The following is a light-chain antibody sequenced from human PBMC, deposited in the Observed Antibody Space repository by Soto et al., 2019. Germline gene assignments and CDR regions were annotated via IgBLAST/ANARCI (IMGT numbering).Light chain of an antibody. Sequence: QSALTQPASVSGSPGQSIVISCTGTSSDVDGYNYVSWYQHHPGKAPKLMIYDVSSRPSGVSNRFSGSKSGNTASLTISGLQAEDEADYYCISYTGISASVFGTGTKVTVL. J-gene: IGLJ1*01. CDR2: DVS. CDR1: SSDVDGYNY. V-gene: IGLV2-14*03. CDR3: ISYTGISASV.